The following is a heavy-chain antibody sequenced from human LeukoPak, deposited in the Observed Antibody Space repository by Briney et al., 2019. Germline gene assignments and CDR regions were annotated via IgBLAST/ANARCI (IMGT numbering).Heavy chain of an antibody. J-gene: IGHJ4*02. V-gene: IGHV3-7*01. CDR3: ARYRHLGY. Sequence: PGGSLRHSCEASGFTFSTYWMKWVRQAPGKGLEWVANINQNGGEKYYVDSVKGRFTISRDNGKNSLYLQMNSLRAEDTAVYYCARYRHLGYWGQGTLVTVSS. CDR2: INQNGGEK. CDR1: GFTFSTYW.